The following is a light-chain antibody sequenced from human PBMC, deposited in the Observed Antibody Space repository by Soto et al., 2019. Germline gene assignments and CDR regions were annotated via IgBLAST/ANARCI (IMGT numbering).Light chain of an antibody. CDR2: AAS. CDR3: QQTYSTPWT. J-gene: IGKJ1*01. Sequence: DIQMTQSPSSLSASVGDRVTITCRASQSISSSLNWYQQKPGKAPNLLIHAASSLQSGVPSRFSGSGSETDFTLTISSLPPEDFATYYCQQTYSTPWTFGQGTTVEMK. V-gene: IGKV1-39*01. CDR1: QSISSS.